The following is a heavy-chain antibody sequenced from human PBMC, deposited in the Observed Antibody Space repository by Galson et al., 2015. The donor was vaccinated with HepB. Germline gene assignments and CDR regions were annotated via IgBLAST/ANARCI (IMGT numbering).Heavy chain of an antibody. V-gene: IGHV3-48*02. CDR1: GFTFSTYS. D-gene: IGHD3-22*01. CDR2: INSASSIT. Sequence: SLRLSCAASGFTFSTYSMNWVRQAPGKGLEWVSYINSASSITHYADSVKGRVTIFRDNAKNSLYLQMNSLRDEDTAVYYCARDRSVGDSSGYTPGDFDYWGQGTLVTVSS. J-gene: IGHJ4*02. CDR3: ARDRSVGDSSGYTPGDFDY.